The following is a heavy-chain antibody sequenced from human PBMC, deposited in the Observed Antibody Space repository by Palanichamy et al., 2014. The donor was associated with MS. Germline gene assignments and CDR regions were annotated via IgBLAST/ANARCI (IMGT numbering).Heavy chain of an antibody. CDR2: ISSSSSYI. D-gene: IGHD1-1*01. CDR1: GFTFRSYS. V-gene: IGHV3-21*01. J-gene: IGHJ4*02. CDR3: VRDDRGSAGNPDN. Sequence: EVQLVESGGGRGRSRGGPVRLSCAASGFTFRSYSMNWVRQAPGKGLEWVAVISSSSSYIYHADSVKGRFTISRDDAKNSLFLQMNSLRVEDTAVYYCVRDDRGSAGNPDNWGQGTLVTVSS.